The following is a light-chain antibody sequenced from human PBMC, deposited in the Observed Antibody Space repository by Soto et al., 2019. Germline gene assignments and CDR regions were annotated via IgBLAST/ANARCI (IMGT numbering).Light chain of an antibody. V-gene: IGLV2-11*01. CDR2: DVT. J-gene: IGLJ2*01. CDR3: CSYAGSYTLVI. Sequence: QTVVTQPRSVSGSPGQSVTISCTGTSSDVGGYDYVSWYQQHPGEAPKLIIYDVTERPSGVPDRFSGSRSGNTASLTISGLQAEDEADYHCCSYAGSYTLVIFGGGTKVTVL. CDR1: SSDVGGYDY.